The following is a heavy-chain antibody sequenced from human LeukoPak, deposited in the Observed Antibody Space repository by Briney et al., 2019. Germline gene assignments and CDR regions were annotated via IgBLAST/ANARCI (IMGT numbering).Heavy chain of an antibody. CDR1: GFTFSSYW. V-gene: IGHV3-7*01. J-gene: IGHJ6*03. CDR2: IKQDGSEK. Sequence: GGSLRLSCAASGFTFSSYWMSWVRQAPGKGLEWVASIKQDGSEKYYVDSVKGRFTISRDNAKNSLYLQMNSLRAEDTAVYYCARTYGGYDWWGDYYYYYMDVWGKGTTVTVSS. CDR3: ARTYGGYDWWGDYYYYYMDV. D-gene: IGHD5-12*01.